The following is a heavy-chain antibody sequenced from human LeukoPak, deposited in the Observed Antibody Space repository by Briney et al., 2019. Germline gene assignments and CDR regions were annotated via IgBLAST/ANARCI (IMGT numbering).Heavy chain of an antibody. Sequence: GASVKVSCKASGDTFVNYGINWVRQSPGQGLEWMGWISIYSGNAKYAPKFQGRVTMTRDTSTNTAYMELGSLRSDDTAVYSCARGQSGGTTWARNPTSTYYLDYWGQGTLVTVSS. J-gene: IGHJ4*02. CDR2: ISIYSGNA. CDR3: ARGQSGGTTWARNPTSTYYLDY. D-gene: IGHD1-26*01. CDR1: GDTFVNYG. V-gene: IGHV1-18*01.